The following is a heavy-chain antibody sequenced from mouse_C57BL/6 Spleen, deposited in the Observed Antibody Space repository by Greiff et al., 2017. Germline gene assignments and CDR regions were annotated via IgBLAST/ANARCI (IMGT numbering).Heavy chain of an antibody. Sequence: EVKVVESGGGLVKPGGSLKLSCAASGFTFSDYGMHWVRQAPEKGLEWVAYISSGSSTIYYADTVKGRFTISRDNANNTLFLQMTSLRSEDTAMYYCARPYRRDYYAMDYWGQGTSVTVSS. CDR3: ARPYRRDYYAMDY. V-gene: IGHV5-17*01. CDR1: GFTFSDYG. CDR2: ISSGSSTI. D-gene: IGHD2-12*01. J-gene: IGHJ4*01.